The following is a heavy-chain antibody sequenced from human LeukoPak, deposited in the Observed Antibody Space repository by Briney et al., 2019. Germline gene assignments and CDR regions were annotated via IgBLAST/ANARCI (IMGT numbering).Heavy chain of an antibody. CDR1: GFTFSNAW. V-gene: IGHV3-15*01. CDR2: IKSKPAGETT. CDR3: TTCGGDCYFNY. J-gene: IGHJ4*02. Sequence: NPGGSLRLSCAASGFTFSNAWMNWVRQAPGKGREWVGRIKSKPAGETTTYAAPVKGRFTISRDDSRNTLCLQMDSLKTEDTAVYYCTTCGGDCYFNYWGQGTLVTVSS. D-gene: IGHD2-21*02.